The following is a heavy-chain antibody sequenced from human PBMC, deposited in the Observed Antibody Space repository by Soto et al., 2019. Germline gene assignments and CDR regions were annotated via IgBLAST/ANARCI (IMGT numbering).Heavy chain of an antibody. CDR1: GGSISGYY. CDR3: AREYYYDGSGYYPFDS. J-gene: IGHJ5*01. D-gene: IGHD3-22*01. CDR2: IYYSGTT. Sequence: QVQLQESGPGLVKPSETLSLTCTVSGGSISGYYWSWIRQPPGKGLQWIGYIYYSGTTNYSPSLESRVTISLDRSKNQFSLQLTSVTAADTAMYYCAREYYYDGSGYYPFDSWGPGTLVTVSS. V-gene: IGHV4-59*01.